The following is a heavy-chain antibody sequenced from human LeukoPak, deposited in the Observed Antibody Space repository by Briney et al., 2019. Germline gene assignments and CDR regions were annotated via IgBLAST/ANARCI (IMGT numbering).Heavy chain of an antibody. CDR2: IYYSGST. Sequence: SETLSLTCTVSGGPISNYYWSWIRQPPGKGLELIGYIYYSGSTNYNPSLKSRVTISLDRSKNQFSLKLSSVTAADTAVYYCARGREAAGTLLDLDYWGQGTLVTVSS. J-gene: IGHJ4*02. CDR3: ARGREAAGTLLDLDY. CDR1: GGPISNYY. D-gene: IGHD6-13*01. V-gene: IGHV4-59*01.